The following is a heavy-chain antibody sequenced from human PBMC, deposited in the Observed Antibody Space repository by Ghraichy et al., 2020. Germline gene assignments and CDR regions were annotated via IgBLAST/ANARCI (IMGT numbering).Heavy chain of an antibody. Sequence: SQTLSLTCSVSGGSIITPNLWHWVRHSPRKGLEWIGQINHRRITNYNPSLESRVTILRPDPKNEFTLRLTYVSAEDTAVYFCARGMRLLNENLEPGYLDVWGSGKKVIVAS. J-gene: IGHJ6*03. CDR2: INHRRIT. CDR1: GGSIITPNL. CDR3: ARGMRLLNENLEPGYLDV. D-gene: IGHD2-8*01. V-gene: IGHV4/OR15-8*02.